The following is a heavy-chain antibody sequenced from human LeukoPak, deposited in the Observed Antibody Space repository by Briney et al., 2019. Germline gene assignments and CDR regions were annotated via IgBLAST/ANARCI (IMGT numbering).Heavy chain of an antibody. D-gene: IGHD4-17*01. CDR3: ARDSSTVTFDY. V-gene: IGHV3-21*01. CDR2: ISSSSSYI. CDR1: GFTFSDYY. Sequence: GGSLRLSCAASGFTFSDYYMNWVRQAPGKGLEWVSSISSSSSYIYYADSVKGRFTISRDNAKNSLYLQMNSLRAEDTAVYYCARDSSTVTFDYWGQGTLVTVSS. J-gene: IGHJ4*02.